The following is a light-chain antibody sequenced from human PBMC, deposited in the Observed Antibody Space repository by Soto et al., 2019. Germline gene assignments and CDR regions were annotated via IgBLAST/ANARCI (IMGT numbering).Light chain of an antibody. V-gene: IGKV3-15*01. CDR1: QSVYSS. Sequence: DTVMTQSPDTLSLSAGEGATVSCRASQSVYSSLAWYQQKHGQAPRLLIYGASTRATGIPARFSGSGSGTEFTLTISRLQSEDFAVYYCQQYNNWPPWTFGQGTKVDNK. CDR2: GAS. J-gene: IGKJ1*01. CDR3: QQYNNWPPWT.